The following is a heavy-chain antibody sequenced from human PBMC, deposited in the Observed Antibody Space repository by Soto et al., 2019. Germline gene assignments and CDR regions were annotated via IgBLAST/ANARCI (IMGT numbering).Heavy chain of an antibody. CDR1: GGSFSGYY. J-gene: IGHJ4*01. V-gene: IGHV4-34*01. CDR2: INHSGST. Sequence: QVQLQQWGAGLLKPSETLSLTCAVYGGSFSGYYCSWIRQPPGKGLEWIGEINHSGSTNYNPSLKSRVTISVDTSKNQFSLKLSSVTAADTAVYYCARVIVGATPTGDYWGQGTLVTVSS. D-gene: IGHD1-26*01. CDR3: ARVIVGATPTGDY.